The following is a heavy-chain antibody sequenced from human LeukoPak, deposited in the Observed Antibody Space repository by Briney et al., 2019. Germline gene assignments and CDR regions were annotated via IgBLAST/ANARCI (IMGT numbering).Heavy chain of an antibody. J-gene: IGHJ4*02. D-gene: IGHD6-13*01. CDR2: IYNSRIT. V-gene: IGHV4-4*07. Sequence: SETLSLTCTVSGASISSSNLSWIGQAPGRGLKWFVRIYNSRITNYNPSLKSRVTMSVDTSKSQFSPQLSSVTAADTAVYYCAKEGAAPGPDFDYWGQGILVTVSS. CDR3: AKEGAAPGPDFDY. CDR1: GASISSSN.